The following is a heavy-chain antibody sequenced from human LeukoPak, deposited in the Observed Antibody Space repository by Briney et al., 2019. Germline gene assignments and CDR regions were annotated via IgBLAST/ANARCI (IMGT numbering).Heavy chain of an antibody. CDR1: GFTLSSNR. J-gene: IGHJ4*02. CDR2: ISATGSVI. V-gene: IGHV3-48*01. Sequence: GGSLTLSCAASGFTLSSNRMNWVRQAPEKGLEWIAYISATGSVIYYADSVKGRFTISRDGAKNWLYLQLTSLRAEDTAVYYCAKAYYGDYLFDYWGQGTLVTVSS. CDR3: AKAYYGDYLFDY. D-gene: IGHD4-17*01.